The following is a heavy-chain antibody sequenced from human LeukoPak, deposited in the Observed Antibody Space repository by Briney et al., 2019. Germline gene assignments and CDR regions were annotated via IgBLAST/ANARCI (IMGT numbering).Heavy chain of an antibody. J-gene: IGHJ4*02. D-gene: IGHD5-18*01. CDR1: GYSISNNYY. V-gene: IGHV4-38-2*02. CDR2: IYHSGST. CDR3: ARVKGYSYGRFDY. Sequence: SETLSLTCTVSGYSISNNYYWDWIRQPPGKGLEWIGSIYHSGSTYYNPSLKSRVTISVDTSKNQFSLKLTSVTAADTAVYYCARVKGYSYGRFDYWGQGTLVTVSS.